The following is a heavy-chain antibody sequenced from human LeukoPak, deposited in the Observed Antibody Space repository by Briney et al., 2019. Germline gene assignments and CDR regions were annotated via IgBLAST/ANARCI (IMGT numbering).Heavy chain of an antibody. V-gene: IGHV4-61*02. CDR3: TRGIYYMDV. CDR1: GGSISSGSYY. J-gene: IGHJ6*03. D-gene: IGHD2-21*01. Sequence: SQTLSLTCTVSGGSISSGSYYWSWIRQPAGKGLEWIGRIYTSGSTNYNPSLKSRVTISVDTSKNQFSLKLSSVTAADTAVYYCTRGIYYMDVWGKGTTVTVSS. CDR2: IYTSGST.